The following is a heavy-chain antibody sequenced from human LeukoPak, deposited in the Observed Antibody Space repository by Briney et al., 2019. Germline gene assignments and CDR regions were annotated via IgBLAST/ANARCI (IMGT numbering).Heavy chain of an antibody. V-gene: IGHV1-46*01. CDR1: GYTFTSYY. CDR2: INPSGGST. D-gene: IGHD3-10*01. Sequence: ASVKVSCKASGYTFTSYYMHWVRQAPGQGLEWMGIINPSGGSTSYAQKFQGRVTMTRDTSTSTVYMELSSLRSEDTAVYYCARDLSYGSGSYYKPADGYYYYYMDVWGKGTTVTISS. J-gene: IGHJ6*03. CDR3: ARDLSYGSGSYYKPADGYYYYYMDV.